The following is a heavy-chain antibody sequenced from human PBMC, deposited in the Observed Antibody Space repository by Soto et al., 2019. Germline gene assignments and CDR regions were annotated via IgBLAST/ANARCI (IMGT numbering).Heavy chain of an antibody. V-gene: IGHV2-5*02. CDR1: GFSVSTSGVG. J-gene: IGHJ6*02. CDR2: ISWDHDK. Sequence: QITLKESGPPLVKPPQTLTLTCTFSGFSVSTSGVGVAWIRQSPGKALEWLALISWDHDKRYSPILQSRVTRHKDASKNRGVRTKTNMDPVDAATCYQAHKGGRGAGMDVCGQGTTVTVSS. CDR3: AHKGGRGAGMDV. D-gene: IGHD2-15*01.